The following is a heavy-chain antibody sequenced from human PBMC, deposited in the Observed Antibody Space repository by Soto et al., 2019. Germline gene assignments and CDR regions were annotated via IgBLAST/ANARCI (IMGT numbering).Heavy chain of an antibody. CDR1: GGSISSYY. D-gene: IGHD1-26*01. Sequence: SETLSLTCTVSGGSISSYYWSWIRQPPGKGLEWIGYIYYSGSTNYNPSLKSRVTISVDTSKNQFSLKLSSVTAADTAVYYCAREVVGATIWGQGTLVTVPS. CDR2: IYYSGST. J-gene: IGHJ4*02. CDR3: AREVVGATI. V-gene: IGHV4-59*01.